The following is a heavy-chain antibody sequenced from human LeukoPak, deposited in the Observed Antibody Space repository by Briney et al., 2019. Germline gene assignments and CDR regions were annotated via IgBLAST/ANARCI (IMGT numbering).Heavy chain of an antibody. Sequence: GGSLRLSCAASGFTFSNAWMSWVRQAPGKGLEWVGRVKSKTDGGTTDYAAPVKGRFTISRDDSENTLYLQMNSLKTEDTAVYYCTTTPSVGFDWSDYWGQGTLVTVSS. V-gene: IGHV3-15*01. J-gene: IGHJ4*02. CDR1: GFTFSNAW. D-gene: IGHD3-9*01. CDR3: TTTPSVGFDWSDY. CDR2: VKSKTDGGTT.